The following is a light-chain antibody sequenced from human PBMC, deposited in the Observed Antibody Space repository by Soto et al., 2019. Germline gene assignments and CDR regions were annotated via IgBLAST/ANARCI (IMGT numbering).Light chain of an antibody. CDR2: AAS. J-gene: IGKJ4*01. Sequence: DIQMTQSPSSLSASVGVRVTITCRASQSISSYLNWYQQKPGKAPKLLIYAASSVQSGVPSRFSGSGSLTDFTLTISSLQPEDFATYYCQQNYSTPLPFGGETKVDNK. CDR1: QSISSY. CDR3: QQNYSTPLP. V-gene: IGKV1-39*01.